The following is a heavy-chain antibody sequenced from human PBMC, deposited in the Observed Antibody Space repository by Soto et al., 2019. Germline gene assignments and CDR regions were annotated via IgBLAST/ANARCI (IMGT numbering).Heavy chain of an antibody. CDR3: ARVSGIYYYGMDV. CDR1: GDSINSNNW. CDR2: VYYSGST. V-gene: IGHV4-4*02. D-gene: IGHD3-10*01. Sequence: PSETLSLACVVSGDSINSNNWWNWVRQPPGKGLEWIGEVYYSGSTNYNPSLKSRVTISVDTSKNQFSLKLSSVTAADTAVYYCARVSGIYYYGMDVWGQGTTVTVSS. J-gene: IGHJ6*02.